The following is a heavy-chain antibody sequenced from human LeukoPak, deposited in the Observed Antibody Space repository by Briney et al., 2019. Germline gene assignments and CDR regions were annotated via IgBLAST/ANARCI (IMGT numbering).Heavy chain of an antibody. D-gene: IGHD2-2*01. V-gene: IGHV3-7*01. Sequence: PGGSLRLLCAASGFTFCKYWMRWVRQAAGKGLEWVANIKQDGSEKYYVDSVKGRFTIPRQNAKNSLYLQMNRLRAEDTAVYYCARDDCSSISCYHNLFDPSGEGSLVSVSS. J-gene: IGHJ5*02. CDR2: IKQDGSEK. CDR3: ARDDCSSISCYHNLFDP. CDR1: GFTFCKYW.